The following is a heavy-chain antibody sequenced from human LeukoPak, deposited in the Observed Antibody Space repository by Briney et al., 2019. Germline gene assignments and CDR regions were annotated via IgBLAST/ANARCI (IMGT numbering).Heavy chain of an antibody. CDR3: ARNFVKQQTAFDY. D-gene: IGHD6-13*01. J-gene: IGHJ4*02. Sequence: PSGTLSLTCAVYGGSFSGYYWSWIRQPPGKGLEWIGEINHSGSTNYNPSLKSRVTISVDTSKNQFSLKLSSVTAADTAVYYCARNFVKQQTAFDYWGQGTLVTVSS. CDR1: GGSFSGYY. V-gene: IGHV4-34*01. CDR2: INHSGST.